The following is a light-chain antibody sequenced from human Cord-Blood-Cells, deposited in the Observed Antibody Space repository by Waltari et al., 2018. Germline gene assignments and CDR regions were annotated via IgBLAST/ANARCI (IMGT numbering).Light chain of an antibody. Sequence: IVLTQSPATLSVSSAERATLTCRASVRVSSNLARDQEKPGQAPRLLIYGASPRATGIPARFSGSGSETELTLTISSRQCEEFAVCDWQQYNNWPPWTFGQGTKVESK. CDR2: GAS. CDR3: QQYNNWPPWT. CDR1: VRVSSN. V-gene: IGKV3-15*01. J-gene: IGKJ1*01.